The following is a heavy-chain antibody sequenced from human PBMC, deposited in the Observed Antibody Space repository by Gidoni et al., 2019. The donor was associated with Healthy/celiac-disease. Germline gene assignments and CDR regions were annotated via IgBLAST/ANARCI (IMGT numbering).Heavy chain of an antibody. CDR2: IIPIFGTA. D-gene: IGHD3-10*01. V-gene: IGHV1-69*06. CDR3: ARWGGGGSGSSRWFDP. Sequence: QVQLVQSGAEVKKPGSSVKVSCKASGGTFRSYAISWVRQAPGQGLEWMGGIIPIFGTANYAQKFQGRVTITADKSTSTAYMELSSLRSEDTAVYYCARWGGGGSGSSRWFDPWGQGTLVTVSS. CDR1: GGTFRSYA. J-gene: IGHJ5*02.